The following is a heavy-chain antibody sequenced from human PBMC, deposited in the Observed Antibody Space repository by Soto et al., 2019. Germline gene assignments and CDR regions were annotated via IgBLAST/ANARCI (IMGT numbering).Heavy chain of an antibody. D-gene: IGHD2-15*01. CDR2: IIPIFGTA. V-gene: IGHV1-69*13. CDR3: ARESRYCSGGSCYFLPGIDY. J-gene: IGHJ4*02. Sequence: GASVKVSCKASGGTFSNYTISWVRQAPGQGLEWMGGIIPIFGTANYAQKFQGRVTITADESTSTAYMELSSLRSEDTAVYYCARESRYCSGGSCYFLPGIDYWGQGTLVTVSS. CDR1: GGTFSNYT.